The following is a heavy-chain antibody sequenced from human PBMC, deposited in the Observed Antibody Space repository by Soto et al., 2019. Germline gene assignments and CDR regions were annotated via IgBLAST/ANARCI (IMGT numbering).Heavy chain of an antibody. D-gene: IGHD5-12*01. Sequence: EVQLVESGGVVVQPGGSLRLSCAASGFSFDAYSMHWIRQIPGKGLEWVSLLTSDGGTTYYADSVKGRFAISRDNSKSSLFLHLNSLRTEDTAFYYCAKDITIRYTDYDFDDWGQGTLVTVSS. CDR2: LTSDGGTT. J-gene: IGHJ4*02. V-gene: IGHV3-43*01. CDR3: AKDITIRYTDYDFDD. CDR1: GFSFDAYS.